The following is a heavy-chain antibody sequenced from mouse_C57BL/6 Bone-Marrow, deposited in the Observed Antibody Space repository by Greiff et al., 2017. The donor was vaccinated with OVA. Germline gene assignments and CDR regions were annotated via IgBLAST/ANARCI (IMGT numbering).Heavy chain of an antibody. Sequence: EVQGVESGGGLVKPGGSLKLSCAASGFTFSSYAMSWVRQTPEKRLEWVATISDGGSYTYYPDNVKGRFTISRDNAKNNLYLQMSHLKSEDTAMYYCARDPTMITSFFDYWGQGTTLTVSS. CDR3: ARDPTMITSFFDY. V-gene: IGHV5-4*01. CDR2: ISDGGSYT. D-gene: IGHD2-4*01. J-gene: IGHJ2*01. CDR1: GFTFSSYA.